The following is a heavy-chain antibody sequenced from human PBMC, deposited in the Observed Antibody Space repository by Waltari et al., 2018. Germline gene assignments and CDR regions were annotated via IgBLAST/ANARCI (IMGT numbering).Heavy chain of an antibody. CDR2: IHSSGST. Sequence: QVQLQESGPGLVKPSETLSLICTVPGGSISSYYWSWIRQPAGKGLEWIGRIHSSGSTNYNPSLRSRVTMSVDTSNNQFSLQLSSVTAADTAVYYCARGGAAHPFDFWGQGTLVTVSS. J-gene: IGHJ4*02. CDR1: GGSISSYY. CDR3: ARGGAAHPFDF. V-gene: IGHV4-4*07. D-gene: IGHD6-6*01.